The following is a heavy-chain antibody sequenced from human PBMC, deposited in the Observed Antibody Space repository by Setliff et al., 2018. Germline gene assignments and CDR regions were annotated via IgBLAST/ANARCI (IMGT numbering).Heavy chain of an antibody. D-gene: IGHD3-3*01. J-gene: IGHJ4*02. Sequence: SETLSLTCAVSGYSISSDYYWGWIRQPPGKGLEWIGSMYHSGSTYYNPSLKSRVTISVDTSKNQFSLKLSSVTAADTAVYYCARRETYYNFWSGYYAYWGQGTLVTVSS. CDR2: MYHSGST. V-gene: IGHV4-38-2*01. CDR3: ARRETYYNFWSGYYAY. CDR1: GYSISSDYY.